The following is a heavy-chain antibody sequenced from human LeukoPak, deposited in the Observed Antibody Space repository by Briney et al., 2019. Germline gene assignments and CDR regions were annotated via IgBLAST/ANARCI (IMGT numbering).Heavy chain of an antibody. CDR3: ARGGWTGIRSAFDI. Sequence: SVKVSCKASGGTFSSYAISWVRQAPGQGLEWMGGIIPIFGTANYAQKFQGRVTITADKSTSTAYMELSSLRSEDTAVYYCARGGWTGIRSAFDIWGQGTMVTVSS. J-gene: IGHJ3*02. CDR1: GGTFSSYA. D-gene: IGHD3-22*01. CDR2: IIPIFGTA. V-gene: IGHV1-69*06.